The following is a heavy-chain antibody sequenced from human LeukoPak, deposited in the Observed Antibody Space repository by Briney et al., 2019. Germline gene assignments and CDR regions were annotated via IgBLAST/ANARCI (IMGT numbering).Heavy chain of an antibody. CDR2: ISAYNGNT. J-gene: IGHJ6*02. V-gene: IGHV1-18*01. CDR1: GYTFTSYG. D-gene: IGHD6-13*01. CDR3: ARVSGVGSWYNYYYYYGMDV. Sequence: ASVKVSCKASGYTFTSYGISWVRQAPGQGLEWMGWISAYNGNTNYAQKFQGRVTITADESTSTAYMELSSLRSEDTAVYYCARVSGVGSWYNYYYYYGMDVWGQGTTVTVSS.